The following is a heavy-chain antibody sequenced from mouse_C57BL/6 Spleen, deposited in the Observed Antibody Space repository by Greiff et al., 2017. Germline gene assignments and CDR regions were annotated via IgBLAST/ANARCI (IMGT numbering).Heavy chain of an antibody. CDR1: GFTFTDYY. Sequence: VQLQQSGGGLVQPGGSLSLSCAASGFTFTDYYMSWVRQPPGKALEWLGFIRNKANGYTTEYSASVKGRFTISRDNSQSILYLQMNALRAEDSATYYCARSPYGAWFAYWGQGTLVTVSA. CDR2: IRNKANGYTT. CDR3: ARSPYGAWFAY. D-gene: IGHD1-1*02. J-gene: IGHJ3*01. V-gene: IGHV7-3*01.